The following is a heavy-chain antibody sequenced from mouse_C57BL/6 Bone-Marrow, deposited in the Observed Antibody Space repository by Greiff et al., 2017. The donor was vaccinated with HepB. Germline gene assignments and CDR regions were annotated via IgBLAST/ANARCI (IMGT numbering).Heavy chain of an antibody. V-gene: IGHV1-64*01. D-gene: IGHD2-5*01. CDR1: GYTFTSYW. CDR2: IHPNSGST. CDR3: ARSYYSNYGDY. J-gene: IGHJ2*01. Sequence: QVQLQQPGAELVKPGASVKLSCKASGYTFTSYWMHWVKQRPGQGLEWIGMIHPNSGSTNYNEKFKSKAKLTVDKSSSTAYMQLSSLTSEDSAVYFFARSYYSNYGDYWGQGTTLTVSS.